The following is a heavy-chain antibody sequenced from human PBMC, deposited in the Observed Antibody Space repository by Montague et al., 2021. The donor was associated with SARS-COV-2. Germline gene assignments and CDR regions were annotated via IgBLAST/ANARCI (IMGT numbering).Heavy chain of an antibody. CDR1: GDSITYFY. D-gene: IGHD4-23*01. Sequence: SETLSLTCTVSGDSITYFYWSWIRQPAGKGLEWIGRVSSSRSTNYNPSLRSRVSMSVDTSKSQFSLKLSSVTAADTAVYYCARDVVTHLGTFDYWGRGTLVTVSS. V-gene: IGHV4-4*07. CDR3: ARDVVTHLGTFDY. CDR2: VSSSRST. J-gene: IGHJ4*02.